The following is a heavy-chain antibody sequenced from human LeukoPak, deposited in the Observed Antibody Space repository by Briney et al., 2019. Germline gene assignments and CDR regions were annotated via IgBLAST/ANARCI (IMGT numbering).Heavy chain of an antibody. D-gene: IGHD6-19*01. V-gene: IGHV1-18*01. J-gene: IGHJ4*02. CDR1: GYIFSSYG. CDR3: ARDRGPPEYSSGWYYYDY. Sequence: ASVKVSCKPSGYIFSSYGISWVRQAPRQGLEWMGWISTYNDNTVYAQKFQGRVTLTTDTSTSTAYMELRSLRSDDTAVYYCARDRGPPEYSSGWYYYDYWGQGTLVTVSS. CDR2: ISTYNDNT.